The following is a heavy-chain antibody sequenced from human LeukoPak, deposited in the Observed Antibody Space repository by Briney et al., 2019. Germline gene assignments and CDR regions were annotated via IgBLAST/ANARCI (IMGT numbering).Heavy chain of an antibody. Sequence: ASVKVSCKASGYTFTGYYMHWVRQAPGQGLEWMGWINPNSGGTNYAQKLQGRVTMTRDTSISTAYMELSRLRSDDTAVYYCARDSYYDSSGYYYVGGMDVWGQGTTVTVSS. D-gene: IGHD3-22*01. CDR1: GYTFTGYY. CDR2: INPNSGGT. J-gene: IGHJ6*02. CDR3: ARDSYYDSSGYYYVGGMDV. V-gene: IGHV1-2*02.